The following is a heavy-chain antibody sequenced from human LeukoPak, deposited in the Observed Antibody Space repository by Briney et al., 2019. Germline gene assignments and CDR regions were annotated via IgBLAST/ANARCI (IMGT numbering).Heavy chain of an antibody. CDR1: GGSISSYY. J-gene: IGHJ4*02. V-gene: IGHV4-59*01. CDR2: IYYSGST. CDR3: VRVTFWSGYSLFDY. D-gene: IGHD3-3*01. Sequence: PSETLSLTCTVSGGSISSYYWSWIRQPPGKGLEWIGYIYYSGSTNYNPSLKSRVTISVDTSKNQFSLKLSSVTAADTAVYYCVRVTFWSGYSLFDYWGQGTLVTVSS.